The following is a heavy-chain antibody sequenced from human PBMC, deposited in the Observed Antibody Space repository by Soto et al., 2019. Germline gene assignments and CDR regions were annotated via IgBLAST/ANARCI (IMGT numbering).Heavy chain of an antibody. Sequence: PGESLKISWRTSGYNFTTDWIVWVRQMPWKGLEWMGIIYPGDSDTRYIPSFHGQVIISADKSISTAYLQWSSLKASDTVIYYCGRRVHGTTPRFDPWGQGPLVTVCS. CDR3: GRRVHGTTPRFDP. CDR1: GYNFTTDW. D-gene: IGHD1-7*01. J-gene: IGHJ5*02. CDR2: IYPGDSDT. V-gene: IGHV5-51*01.